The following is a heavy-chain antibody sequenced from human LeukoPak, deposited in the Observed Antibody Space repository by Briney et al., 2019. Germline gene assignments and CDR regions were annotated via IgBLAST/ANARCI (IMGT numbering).Heavy chain of an antibody. CDR2: IWYDGSNK. CDR3: ARGPGWRV. V-gene: IGHV3-33*08. D-gene: IGHD3-3*01. J-gene: IGHJ4*02. Sequence: GGSLRLSCAASGFTFSSYSMNWVRQAPGKGLEWVAVIWYDGSNKYYADSVKGRFTISRDNSKNTLYLQMNSLRAEDTAVYYCARGPGWRVWGQGTLVTVSS. CDR1: GFTFSSYS.